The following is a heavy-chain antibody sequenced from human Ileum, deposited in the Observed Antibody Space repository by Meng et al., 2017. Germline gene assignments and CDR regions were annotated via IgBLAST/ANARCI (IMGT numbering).Heavy chain of an antibody. J-gene: IGHJ4*02. CDR1: GTW. V-gene: IGHV4-4*02. CDR3: ATSNDRDVYYLGY. Sequence: QVPLQELGPGLVKLSGTLSLTCAVSGTWWSWVRQPPGKGLEWIGEIFQSGRTNYNPSLKSRVTISIDKSKSQISLQLSAVTAADTAVYSCATSNDRDVYYLGYWGQGTLVTVFS. D-gene: IGHD3-22*01. CDR2: IFQSGRT.